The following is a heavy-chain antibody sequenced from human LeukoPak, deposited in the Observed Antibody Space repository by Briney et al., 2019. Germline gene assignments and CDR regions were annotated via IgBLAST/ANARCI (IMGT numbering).Heavy chain of an antibody. CDR2: IYYSGST. Sequence: SETLSLTCTVSGGSISSGGYYWSWIRQHPGKGLEWIGYIYYSGSTYYNPSLKSRVTISVDTSKNQFSLKLSSVTAADTAVYYCAGYWYSGKTFDYWGQGTLVTVSS. D-gene: IGHD1-26*01. CDR3: AGYWYSGKTFDY. CDR1: GGSISSGGYY. J-gene: IGHJ4*02. V-gene: IGHV4-31*03.